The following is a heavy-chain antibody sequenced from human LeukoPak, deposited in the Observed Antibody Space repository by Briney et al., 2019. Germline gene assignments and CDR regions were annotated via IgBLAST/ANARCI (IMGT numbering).Heavy chain of an antibody. V-gene: IGHV3-73*01. CDR3: SYGPYYFDY. Sequence: GGALRVSPAASGFTFSGSAMHWGPQASGKGLWWGGRIRGKANSYATAYAASVKGRVTISRDDSKNTAYLQMNSLQSDGTAVSSCSYGPYYFDYWGQGTPVTVSS. CDR2: IRGKANSYAT. CDR1: GFTFSGSA. D-gene: IGHD4-17*01. J-gene: IGHJ4*02.